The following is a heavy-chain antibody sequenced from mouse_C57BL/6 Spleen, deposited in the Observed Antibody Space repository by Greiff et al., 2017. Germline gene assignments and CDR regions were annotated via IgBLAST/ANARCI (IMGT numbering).Heavy chain of an antibody. Sequence: VQLQQPGAELVKPGASVKLSCKASGYTFTSYWMHWVKQRPGQGLEWIGMIHPNSGSTNYNEKFKSKATLTVDKSSSTAYMQLSSLTSEDSAVYYCAREGGYDYDVPWFAYWGQGTLVTVSA. CDR3: AREGGYDYDVPWFAY. V-gene: IGHV1-64*01. D-gene: IGHD2-4*01. CDR1: GYTFTSYW. J-gene: IGHJ3*01. CDR2: IHPNSGST.